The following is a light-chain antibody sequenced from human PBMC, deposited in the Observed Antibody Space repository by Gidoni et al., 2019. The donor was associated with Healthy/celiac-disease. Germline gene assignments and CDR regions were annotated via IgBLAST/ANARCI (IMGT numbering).Light chain of an antibody. J-gene: IGKJ1*01. CDR3: HQSNSLPWT. CDR1: QSIGSS. Sequence: EIVLTQSPDFQSVTTKEKVTITCRASQSIGSSLHWYQQKPDQSPKLLIKYASQSFSGVPSRFSGSGSGTDFTLTISSLEAEDAATYYCHQSNSLPWTFGQGTKVEIK. CDR2: YAS. V-gene: IGKV6-21*01.